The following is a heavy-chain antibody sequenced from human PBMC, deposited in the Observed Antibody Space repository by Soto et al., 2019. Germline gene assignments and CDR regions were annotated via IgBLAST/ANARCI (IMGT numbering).Heavy chain of an antibody. Sequence: EVHLLESGGGLVQPGGSLRLSCAAAGFSFSTYAMTWVRQAPGRGLEWVSTISGSGVSTYYADSVKGRFTISRDNSRNTLYLQMNGLRAEDSVVYYCAKRGYCSGGTCFGDYFQHWGQGTLVTVSS. CDR1: GFSFSTYA. V-gene: IGHV3-23*01. J-gene: IGHJ1*01. D-gene: IGHD2-15*01. CDR3: AKRGYCSGGTCFGDYFQH. CDR2: ISGSGVST.